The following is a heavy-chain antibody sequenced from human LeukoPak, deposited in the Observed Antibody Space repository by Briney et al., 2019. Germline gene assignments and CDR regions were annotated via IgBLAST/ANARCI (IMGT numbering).Heavy chain of an antibody. CDR2: ISSSSSYI. CDR1: GFTFSSYS. J-gene: IGHJ3*02. D-gene: IGHD4-17*01. CDR3: ARDSNTVGAFDI. Sequence: PGGSPRLSCAASGFTFSSYSMNWVRQAPGQGLEWVSSISSSSSYIYYADSVKGRFTISRDNAKNSLYLQMNSLRAEDTAVYYCARDSNTVGAFDIWGQGTMVTVSS. V-gene: IGHV3-21*01.